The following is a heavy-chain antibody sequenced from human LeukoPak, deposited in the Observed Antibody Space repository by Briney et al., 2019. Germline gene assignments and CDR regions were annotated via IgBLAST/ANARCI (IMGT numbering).Heavy chain of an antibody. CDR1: GGSISSYY. CDR2: IYYSGST. D-gene: IGHD3-22*01. V-gene: IGHV4-59*08. J-gene: IGHJ4*02. Sequence: PSETLSLTCTVSGGSISSYYWSWIRQPPGKGLEWIGYIYYSGSTNYNPSLKSRVTISVDTFKNQFSLKLSSVTAADTAVYYCATLNDSSGYYLGYWGQGTLVTVSS. CDR3: ATLNDSSGYYLGY.